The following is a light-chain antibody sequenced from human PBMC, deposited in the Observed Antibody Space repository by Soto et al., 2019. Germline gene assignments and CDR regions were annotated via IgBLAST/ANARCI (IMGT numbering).Light chain of an antibody. CDR1: SNDVGHYKY. V-gene: IGLV2-8*01. Sequence: QSVLTQPPSASGSPGQSVTISCTGTSNDVGHYKYVSWYQQHPGRAPKLIIYEVNMRPSGVPDRFSGSKSGNTASLTVSGLQAEDEADYYCCSYAGTNAYVFGTGTQLTVL. CDR2: EVN. J-gene: IGLJ1*01. CDR3: CSYAGTNAYV.